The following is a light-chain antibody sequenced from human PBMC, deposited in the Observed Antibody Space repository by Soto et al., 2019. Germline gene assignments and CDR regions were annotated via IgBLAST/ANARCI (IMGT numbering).Light chain of an antibody. V-gene: IGLV2-14*01. CDR3: SSYTTTNTLVV. CDR2: DVS. J-gene: IGLJ2*01. CDR1: SSDVGGYNY. Sequence: QSALTQPASVSGSPGQSITISCTGTSSDVGGYNYVSWYQQHPGKAPKLMIFDVSNRPSGISNRFSGSKSGNTASLTSSGPQAEDEAAYDCSSYTTTNTLVVFGGGTKLTVL.